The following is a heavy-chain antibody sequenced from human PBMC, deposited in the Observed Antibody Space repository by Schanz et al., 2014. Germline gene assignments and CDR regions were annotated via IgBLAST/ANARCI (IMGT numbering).Heavy chain of an antibody. J-gene: IGHJ4*01. Sequence: EVQLLESGGGLVQPGGSLRLSCAASGFSIRNHDMHWVRQATGAGLEWVSAIGTAGDTFYLDSVKGRFTISRENAKSSMYLQMNSLRAEDTAVYYSAREQIVAAAGLVDYWGHGTLVTVSS. V-gene: IGHV3-13*04. D-gene: IGHD6-13*01. CDR3: AREQIVAAAGLVDY. CDR2: IGTAGDT. CDR1: GFSIRNHD.